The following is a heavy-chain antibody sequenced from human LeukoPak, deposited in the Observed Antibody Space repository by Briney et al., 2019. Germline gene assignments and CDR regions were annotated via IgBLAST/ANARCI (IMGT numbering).Heavy chain of an antibody. CDR1: GFTFSDYY. CDR2: ISSSGSTI. V-gene: IGHV3-11*04. CDR3: ARDATPLSRRTLDY. D-gene: IGHD3-16*01. Sequence: PGGSLRLSCAASGFTFSDYYMSWIRQAPGKGLEWVPYISSSGSTIYYADSVKGRFTISRDNAKNSLYLQMNSLRAEDTAVYYCARDATPLSRRTLDYWGQGTLVTVSS. J-gene: IGHJ4*02.